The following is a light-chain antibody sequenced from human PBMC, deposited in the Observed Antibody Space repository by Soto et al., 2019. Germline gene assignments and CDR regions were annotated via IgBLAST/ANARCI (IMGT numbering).Light chain of an antibody. J-gene: IGLJ3*02. CDR3: SSFTSSTAVV. CDR2: EVN. Sequence: QSVLTQPASVSGSPGQSITISCTGTSSDVGGFDYVSWYQHLPGKAPKLMISEVNNRPSGVSNRFSGSKSGNTASLTISGLQAEDEADYYCSSFTSSTAVVFGGGTKLTVL. V-gene: IGLV2-14*01. CDR1: SSDVGGFDY.